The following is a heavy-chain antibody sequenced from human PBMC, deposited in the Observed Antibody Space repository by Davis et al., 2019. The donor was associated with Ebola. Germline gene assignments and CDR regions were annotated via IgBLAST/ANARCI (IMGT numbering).Heavy chain of an antibody. V-gene: IGHV3-48*04. D-gene: IGHD2-15*01. CDR1: GFSFSSTW. CDR2: ISANSSTI. J-gene: IGHJ6*04. Sequence: GESLKISCAASGFSFSSTWMHWVRQAPGKGLEWVSYISANSSTIYYADSVKGRFTISRDNAKNSLYLQMNSLRAEDTAVYYCARVSEGCSGGSCYDGMDVWGKWTTVTVSS. CDR3: ARVSEGCSGGSCYDGMDV.